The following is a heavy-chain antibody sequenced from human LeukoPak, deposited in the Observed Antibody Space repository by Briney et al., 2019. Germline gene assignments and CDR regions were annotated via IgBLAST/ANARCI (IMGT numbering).Heavy chain of an antibody. J-gene: IGHJ4*02. CDR2: IGTAGDT. V-gene: IGHV3-13*01. Sequence: PGGSLRLSCAASGFTFSSYDMHWVRQATGKGLEWVSAIGTAGDTYYPGSVKGRFTISRRNAKNSLYLQMNRLRAGDTAVYYCARGPVAGTIDYWGQGTLVTVSS. CDR3: ARGPVAGTIDY. CDR1: GFTFSSYD. D-gene: IGHD6-19*01.